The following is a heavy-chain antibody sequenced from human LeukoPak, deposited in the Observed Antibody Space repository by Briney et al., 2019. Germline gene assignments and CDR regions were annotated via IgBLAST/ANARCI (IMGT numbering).Heavy chain of an antibody. D-gene: IGHD4-17*01. CDR1: GFTFSSYE. Sequence: GGSLRLSCAVSGFTFSSYEMNWVRQAPGKGLEWVSYISSSSNTIYYADSVKGRFTISRDNAKNSLYLQMNSLRAEDTAVYYCARDRMDYEADYWGQGTLVTVSS. CDR3: ARDRMDYEADY. CDR2: ISSSSNTI. V-gene: IGHV3-48*03. J-gene: IGHJ4*02.